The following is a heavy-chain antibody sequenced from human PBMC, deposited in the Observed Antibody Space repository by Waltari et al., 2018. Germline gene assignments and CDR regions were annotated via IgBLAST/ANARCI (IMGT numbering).Heavy chain of an antibody. V-gene: IGHV3-43*01. D-gene: IGHD2-15*01. CDR2: ISWEGSST. Sequence: EVQLVESGGVVVQPGGSLRLSCAASGFTFDDYTMHWFRQAPGKGLEWVSLISWEGSSTYYADSVKGRFTISRDNSRNSLFLQMNSLRTEDSALYYCAREYVSTPGFDSWGQGTLVTVSS. CDR3: AREYVSTPGFDS. CDR1: GFTFDDYT. J-gene: IGHJ4*02.